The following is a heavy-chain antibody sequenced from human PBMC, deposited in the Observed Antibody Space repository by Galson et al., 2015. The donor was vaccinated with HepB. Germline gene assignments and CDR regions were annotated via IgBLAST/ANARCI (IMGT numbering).Heavy chain of an antibody. V-gene: IGHV1-69*13. Sequence: SVKVSCKASGGTFSSYAISWVRQAPGQGLEWMGGIIPIFGTANYAQKFQGRVTITADESTSTAYMELSNLRSEDTAVYYCAGVSRIAAAGTSHLEHYYYYMDVWGKGTTVTVSS. J-gene: IGHJ6*03. CDR3: AGVSRIAAAGTSHLEHYYYYMDV. D-gene: IGHD6-13*01. CDR1: GGTFSSYA. CDR2: IIPIFGTA.